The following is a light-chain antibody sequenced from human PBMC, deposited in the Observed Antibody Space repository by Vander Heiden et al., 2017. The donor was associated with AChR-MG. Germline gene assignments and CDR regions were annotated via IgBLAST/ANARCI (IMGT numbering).Light chain of an antibody. Sequence: DIQMTQSPSSLSASVGDRVTITCRASQSISSYLNWYQQKPGKAPKLLIYAASRLQSGVPARFRGSGSGTDFTLTISSLQPEDFATYYCQQSYSTPSSTFGQGTRLEIK. J-gene: IGKJ5*01. CDR1: QSISSY. CDR3: QQSYSTPSST. CDR2: AAS. V-gene: IGKV1-39*01.